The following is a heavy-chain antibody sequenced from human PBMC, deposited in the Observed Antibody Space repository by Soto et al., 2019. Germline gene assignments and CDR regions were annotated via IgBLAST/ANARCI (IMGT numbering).Heavy chain of an antibody. Sequence: EVQLLESGGDFVQPGGSLRLSCAASAFTFSTYAMSWVRQAPGKGLEWVSGIGASGGSTYYADSVKGRFTISRDNSKHTLYLQMNGLRDQDTALYSCAQPTAGATSWGLFDYWGQGTLVTVSS. D-gene: IGHD1-26*01. CDR2: IGASGGST. CDR3: AQPTAGATSWGLFDY. CDR1: AFTFSTYA. V-gene: IGHV3-23*01. J-gene: IGHJ4*02.